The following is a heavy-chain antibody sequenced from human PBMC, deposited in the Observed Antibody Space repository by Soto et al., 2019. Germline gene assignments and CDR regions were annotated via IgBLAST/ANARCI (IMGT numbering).Heavy chain of an antibody. Sequence: SETLSLTCAVSSGSISSSNWWSWVRQPPGKGLEWIGEIYHSGSTNYNPSLKSRVTISVDKSKNQFSLKLSSVTAADTAVYYCAREGGYCSSTSCSKRDYYYYMDVWGKGTTVTVSS. CDR1: SGSISSSNW. D-gene: IGHD2-2*01. CDR3: AREGGYCSSTSCSKRDYYYYMDV. CDR2: IYHSGST. V-gene: IGHV4-4*02. J-gene: IGHJ6*03.